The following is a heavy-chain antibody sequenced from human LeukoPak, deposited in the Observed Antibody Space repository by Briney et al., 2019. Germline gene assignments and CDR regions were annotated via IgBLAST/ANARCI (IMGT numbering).Heavy chain of an antibody. V-gene: IGHV3-9*01. J-gene: IGHJ4*02. CDR2: ISWISGSI. Sequence: GRSLRLSCAASGFTFDDYAVHWVRQAPGKGLEWVSGISWISGSIGYADSVEGRFTISRDNAKNSLYLQMNSLRAEDTALYYCAKDLLGNYYDSSGYIDYWGQGTLVTVSS. D-gene: IGHD3-22*01. CDR1: GFTFDDYA. CDR3: AKDLLGNYYDSSGYIDY.